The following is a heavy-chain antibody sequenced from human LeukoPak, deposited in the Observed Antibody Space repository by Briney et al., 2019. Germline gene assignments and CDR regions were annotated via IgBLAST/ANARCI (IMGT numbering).Heavy chain of an antibody. CDR3: ARDRGIISPSRDWFDP. J-gene: IGHJ5*02. Sequence: VAPVKVSCKASGYTFTTYGISWVRQAPGQGLEWMGWISGYNGNTNYAQKLQGRVTMTTDTSTSTAYMELRSLRSDDTAVYYCARDRGIISPSRDWFDPWGQGTLVTVSS. V-gene: IGHV1-18*01. CDR1: GYTFTTYG. D-gene: IGHD3-10*01. CDR2: ISGYNGNT.